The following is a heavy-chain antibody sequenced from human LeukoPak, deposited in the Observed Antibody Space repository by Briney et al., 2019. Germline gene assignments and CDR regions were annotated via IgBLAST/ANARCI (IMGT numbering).Heavy chain of an antibody. CDR2: FFYSGST. J-gene: IGHJ4*02. Sequence: PSETLSLTCSVSGGSISPYYWSWIRQPPGKGLEWIGYFFYSGSTNYNPSLKSRVIISIDTSKNQFSLRLSSVTAADTAVYFCARGLRDSRGYYHFDYWGQGTLVTVSS. CDR1: GGSISPYY. D-gene: IGHD3-22*01. V-gene: IGHV4-59*01. CDR3: ARGLRDSRGYYHFDY.